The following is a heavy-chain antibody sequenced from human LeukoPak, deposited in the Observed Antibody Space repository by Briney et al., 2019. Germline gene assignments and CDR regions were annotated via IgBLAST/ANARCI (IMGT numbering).Heavy chain of an antibody. Sequence: SETLSLTCAVYGGSFSGYYWSWIRQPPGKGLEWIGEVNHSGSTNYNPSLKSRVTISVDTSKNQFSLKLISVTAADTAVYYCARGRRSITMIVGRVGAFDIWGQGTMVTVSS. D-gene: IGHD3-22*01. CDR1: GGSFSGYY. CDR3: ARGRRSITMIVGRVGAFDI. V-gene: IGHV4-34*01. J-gene: IGHJ3*02. CDR2: VNHSGST.